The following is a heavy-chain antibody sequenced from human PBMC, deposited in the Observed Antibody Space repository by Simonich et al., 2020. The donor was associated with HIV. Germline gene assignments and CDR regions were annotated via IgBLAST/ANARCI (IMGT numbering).Heavy chain of an antibody. CDR3: ARGARLTTDSYYYGMDV. CDR2: TRKKANSDTT. V-gene: IGHV3-72*01. J-gene: IGHJ6*02. D-gene: IGHD3-22*01. Sequence: EVQLVESGGGLVQPGGSLRLSCAASGFTFSDHYMDWVRQGQGKGLEWVSRTRKKANSDTTEYAASVKGRFTISRDDSRNSLYLQMNTLKTEDTAVYYCARGARLTTDSYYYGMDVWGQGTTVTVSS. CDR1: GFTFSDHY.